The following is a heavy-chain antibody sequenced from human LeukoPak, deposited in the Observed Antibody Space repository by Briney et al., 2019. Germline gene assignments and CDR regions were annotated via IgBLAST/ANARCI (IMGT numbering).Heavy chain of an antibody. CDR2: ISYDGSNK. Sequence: GSLRLSCAASGFTFSSYGMHWVRQAPGKGLEWVAVISYDGSNKYYADSVKGRFTISRDNSKNTLYLQMNSLRAEDTAVYYCAKDLVATMSYYYYGIDVWGQGTTVTVSS. V-gene: IGHV3-30*18. D-gene: IGHD5-12*01. CDR3: AKDLVATMSYYYYGIDV. CDR1: GFTFSSYG. J-gene: IGHJ6*02.